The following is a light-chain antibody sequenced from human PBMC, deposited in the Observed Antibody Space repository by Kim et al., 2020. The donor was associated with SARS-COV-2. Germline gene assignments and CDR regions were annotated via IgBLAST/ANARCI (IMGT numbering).Light chain of an antibody. CDR1: QSVSSRH. CDR2: AAS. J-gene: IGKJ2*01. Sequence: LSPAERATLSCRASQSVSSRHLAWYQQKRGQPPRLLIYAASSRASGIPDRFSGSGYGTDFSLAINRLETEDFAVYHCQQYGGSPQSFGQGTKLEIK. CDR3: QQYGGSPQS. V-gene: IGKV3-20*01.